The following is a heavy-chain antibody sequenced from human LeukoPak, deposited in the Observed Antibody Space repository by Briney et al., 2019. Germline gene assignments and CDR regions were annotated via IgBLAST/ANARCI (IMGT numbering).Heavy chain of an antibody. CDR1: GGSISSNY. V-gene: IGHV4-59*01. J-gene: IGHJ6*04. D-gene: IGHD3-10*01. Sequence: SETLSLTCTVSGGSISSNYWSWIRQPPGKGLECIGYIYYSGSTNYNPSLKSRVTISVDTSKNQFSLKLSSVTAADTAVYYCARDLRNYYGSGSYMNYYYYGMDVWGKGTTVTVSS. CDR3: ARDLRNYYGSGSYMNYYYYGMDV. CDR2: IYYSGST.